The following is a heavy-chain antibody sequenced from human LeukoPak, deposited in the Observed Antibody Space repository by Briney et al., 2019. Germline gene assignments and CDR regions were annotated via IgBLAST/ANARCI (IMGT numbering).Heavy chain of an antibody. D-gene: IGHD3-3*01. J-gene: IGHJ6*03. CDR2: IIPIFGTA. V-gene: IGHV1-69*06. CDR1: GGTFSSYA. CDR3: ARDPGPFWSGYYYYMDV. Sequence: ASVKVSCKASGGTFSSYAISWVRQAPGQGLEWMGGIIPIFGTANYAQKFQGRVTITADKSTSTAYMELSSLRSEDTAVYYCARDPGPFWSGYYYYMDVWGKGTTVTVSS.